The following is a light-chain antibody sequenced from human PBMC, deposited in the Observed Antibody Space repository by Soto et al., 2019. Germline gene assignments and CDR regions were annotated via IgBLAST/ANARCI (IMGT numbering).Light chain of an antibody. Sequence: QSVLNRPSSVTGCPGQSITISCTGASRDVGGYNHVSWYQQHPGKVPKLMIYDVSNRPSGVSNRFSGSKSGNTASLTISGLQAEDDADYYCSSYTCSSTLFVFGTGTKVTVL. V-gene: IGLV2-14*01. CDR1: SRDVGGYNH. J-gene: IGLJ1*01. CDR3: SSYTCSSTLFV. CDR2: DVS.